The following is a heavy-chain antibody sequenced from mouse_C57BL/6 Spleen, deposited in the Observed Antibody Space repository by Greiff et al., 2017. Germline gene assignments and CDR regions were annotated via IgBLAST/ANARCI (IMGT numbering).Heavy chain of an antibody. CDR1: GYTFTSYW. Sequence: QVQLQQSGAELVKPGASVKVSCKASGYTFTSYWMHWVKQRPGQGLEWIGRMHPSDSDTNYNQKFKGKATLTVDKSSSTAYMQLSSLTSEDSAVYYWSIKTSYGSSPLAMDYWGQGTSVTVSS. J-gene: IGHJ4*01. D-gene: IGHD1-1*01. V-gene: IGHV1-74*01. CDR2: MHPSDSDT. CDR3: SIKTSYGSSPLAMDY.